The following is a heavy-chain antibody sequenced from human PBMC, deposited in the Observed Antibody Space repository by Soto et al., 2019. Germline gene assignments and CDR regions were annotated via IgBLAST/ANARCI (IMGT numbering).Heavy chain of an antibody. CDR1: GFTFSSYS. CDR3: ARVDNYYYYGMDV. D-gene: IGHD3-22*01. V-gene: IGHV3-21*01. Sequence: EVQLVESGGGLVKPGGSLRLSCAASGFTFSSYSINWVRQAPGKGLEWVSSISSSSSYIYYADSVKGRFTISRDNAKNSLYLQMNSLRAEDTAVYYCARVDNYYYYGMDVWGQGTTVTVSS. CDR2: ISSSSSYI. J-gene: IGHJ6*02.